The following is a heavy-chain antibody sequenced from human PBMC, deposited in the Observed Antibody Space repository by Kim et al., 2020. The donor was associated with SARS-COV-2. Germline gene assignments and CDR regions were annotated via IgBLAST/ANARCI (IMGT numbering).Heavy chain of an antibody. CDR3: ASAKYSGSDSPFDF. CDR2: IDPSGGST. V-gene: IGHV1-46*01. D-gene: IGHD1-26*01. CDR1: GYTFTSYY. J-gene: IGHJ4*02. Sequence: ASVKVSCKASGYTFTSYYIHSVRQAPGQGLEWMGTIDPSGGSTNYAQKFQGRVTMTRDTSTSTVYMELSSLRSEDTAMYYCASAKYSGSDSPFDFWGQGTLVTVSS.